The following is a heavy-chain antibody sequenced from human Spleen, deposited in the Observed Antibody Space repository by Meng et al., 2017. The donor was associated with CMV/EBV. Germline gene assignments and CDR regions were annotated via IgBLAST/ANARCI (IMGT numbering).Heavy chain of an antibody. CDR3: VRDRHNWILARRLYYGLDV. J-gene: IGHJ6*02. V-gene: IGHV1-2*02. CDR1: GYTFTAYY. Sequence: ASVKVSCKASGYTFTAYYMHWVRQAPGQGLEWMGWINPSSGGTNNAQKFQGRVTLTRDTSISTAYLELNRLRSDDAAVYYCVRDRHNWILARRLYYGLDVWGQGTTVTVSS. CDR2: INPSSGGT. D-gene: IGHD3-16*01.